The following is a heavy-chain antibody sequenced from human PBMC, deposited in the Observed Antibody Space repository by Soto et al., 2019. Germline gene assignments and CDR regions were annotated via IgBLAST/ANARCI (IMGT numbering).Heavy chain of an antibody. CDR2: IYYSGST. V-gene: IGHV4-31*03. J-gene: IGHJ3*02. CDR1: GGSISSGGYY. Sequence: PSETLSLTCTVSGGSISSGGYYWSWIRQHPGKGLEWIGYIYYSGSTYYNPSLKSRVTISVDTSKNQFSLKLSSVTAADTAVYYCARIEMTDDAFDIWGQGAMVTVSS. CDR3: ARIEMTDDAFDI.